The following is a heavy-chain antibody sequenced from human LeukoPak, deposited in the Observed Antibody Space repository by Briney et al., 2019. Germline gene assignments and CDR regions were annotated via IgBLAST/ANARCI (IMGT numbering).Heavy chain of an antibody. CDR2: IYTSGST. CDR1: GGSISSGSYY. D-gene: IGHD5-24*01. V-gene: IGHV4-61*02. Sequence: SETLSLTCTVSGGSISSGSYYWSWIRQPAGKGLEWIGRIYTSGSTNYNPSLKSRVTISVDTSKNQFSLKLSSVTATDTAVYYCAREDGWLQPLFDYWGQGTLVTVSS. CDR3: AREDGWLQPLFDY. J-gene: IGHJ4*02.